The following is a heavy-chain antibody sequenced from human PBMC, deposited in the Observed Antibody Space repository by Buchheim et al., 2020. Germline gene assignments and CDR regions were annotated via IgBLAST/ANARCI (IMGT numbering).Heavy chain of an antibody. CDR1: GFTFSSYG. CDR3: ARDSRITGNDY. D-gene: IGHD1-20*01. Sequence: QVQLVESGGGVVQPGRSLRLSCAASGFTFSSYGMHWVRQAPGKGLEWVAVIWYDGSNKYYADSVKGRFTISRDNSKNTLYLKMNSLRAEDTSVYYCARDSRITGNDYWGQGTL. J-gene: IGHJ4*02. CDR2: IWYDGSNK. V-gene: IGHV3-33*01.